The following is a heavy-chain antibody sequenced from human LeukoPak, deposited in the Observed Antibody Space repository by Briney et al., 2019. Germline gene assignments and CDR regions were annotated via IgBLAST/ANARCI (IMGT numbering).Heavy chain of an antibody. J-gene: IGHJ4*02. CDR2: IKSKTDGGTT. Sequence: KSGGSLRLSCAASGFTLTNAWMSWVRQAPGKGLEWIGRIKSKTDGGTTDYAAPVKGRFTISRDDSKNTLYLQMNSLKTEDTAVYYCTRETKGWGQGTLVIVSS. V-gene: IGHV3-15*01. CDR1: GFTLTNAW. CDR3: TRETKG.